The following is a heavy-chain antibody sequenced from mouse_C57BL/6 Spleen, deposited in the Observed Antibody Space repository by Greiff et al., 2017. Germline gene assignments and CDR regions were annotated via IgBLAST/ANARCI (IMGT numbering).Heavy chain of an antibody. Sequence: EVKVVESGEGLVKPGGSLKLSCAASGFTFSSYAMSWVRQTPEKRLEWVAYISSGGDYIYYADTVKGRFTISRDNARNTLYLQMSSLKSEDTAMYYCTRDDYGLAMDYWGQGTSVTVSS. CDR1: GFTFSSYA. CDR3: TRDDYGLAMDY. J-gene: IGHJ4*01. CDR2: ISSGGDYI. V-gene: IGHV5-9-1*02. D-gene: IGHD1-2*01.